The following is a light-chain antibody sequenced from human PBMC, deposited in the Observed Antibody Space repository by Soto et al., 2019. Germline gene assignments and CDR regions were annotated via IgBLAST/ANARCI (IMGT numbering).Light chain of an antibody. Sequence: IQMTQSPSSLSASVGDRVTITCQASQDISNYLNWYQQKPGKAPKLLIFAASSLQSGVHSRFSGSRSGPDFTLTISSMQPEDFATYYCQQSYSSPPTFGQWTKGDIK. CDR3: QQSYSSPPT. J-gene: IGKJ1*01. CDR2: AAS. CDR1: QDISNY. V-gene: IGKV1-39*01.